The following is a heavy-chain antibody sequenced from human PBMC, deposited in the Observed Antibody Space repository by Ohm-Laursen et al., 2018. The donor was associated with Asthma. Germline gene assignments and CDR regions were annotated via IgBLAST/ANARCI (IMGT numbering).Heavy chain of an antibody. J-gene: IGHJ6*02. V-gene: IGHV3-53*01. CDR2: IYSGGST. CDR3: ARATVTMFYGMDV. D-gene: IGHD4-11*01. CDR1: GFTVSSNY. Sequence: SLRLSCAASGFTVSSNYMSWVRQAPGKGLEWVSVIYSGGSTYYADSVKGRFTISRDNSKNTLYLQMNSLRAEDTAVYYCARATVTMFYGMDVWGQGTTVTVSS.